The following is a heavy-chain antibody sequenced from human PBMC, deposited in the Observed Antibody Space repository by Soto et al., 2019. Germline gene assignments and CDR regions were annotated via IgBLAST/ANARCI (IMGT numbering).Heavy chain of an antibody. Sequence: QVQLVESGGGLVKPGGSLRLSCAASGFTFSDYYMSWIRQAPGKGLEWLSYISSTGNTIFYADSVKGRFTISRDNAKNSLYLQMNSLRAEDTAVYFCARNDPYGDYYYGMDGWGQGTTVTVSS. D-gene: IGHD4-17*01. CDR1: GFTFSDYY. CDR2: ISSTGNTI. V-gene: IGHV3-11*01. CDR3: ARNDPYGDYYYGMDG. J-gene: IGHJ6*02.